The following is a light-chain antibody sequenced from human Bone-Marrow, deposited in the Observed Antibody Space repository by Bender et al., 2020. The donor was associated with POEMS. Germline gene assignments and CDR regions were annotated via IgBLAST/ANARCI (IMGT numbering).Light chain of an antibody. Sequence: HSALTQPRSVSGSLGQSVTISCTGTSTDVRTYKSLSWYQQHPGNAPKVIIYDVTKRPSGVPGRFSGSNSGNTASLTISGLQAEDEADYYCCSYAGKYVFGSGTKVTVL. CDR3: CSYAGKYV. CDR1: STDVRTYKS. V-gene: IGLV2-11*01. CDR2: DVT. J-gene: IGLJ1*01.